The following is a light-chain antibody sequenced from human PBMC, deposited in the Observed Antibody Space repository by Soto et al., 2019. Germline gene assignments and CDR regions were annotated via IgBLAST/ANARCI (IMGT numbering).Light chain of an antibody. CDR1: QSINSNF. J-gene: IGKJ5*01. Sequence: IVLSKSPGTLSLSPGERTALSCRASQSINSNFFTWYQQKPGQAPRLLIYGASTRATGIPDRFSGSGSGTDFTLTISRLEPEDFAVYYCHHYGSSPFSFGQGTRLEIK. V-gene: IGKV3-20*01. CDR3: HHYGSSPFS. CDR2: GAS.